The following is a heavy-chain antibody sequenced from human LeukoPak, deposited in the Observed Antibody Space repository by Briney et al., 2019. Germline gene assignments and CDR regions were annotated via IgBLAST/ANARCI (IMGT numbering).Heavy chain of an antibody. CDR3: ARDSDAWSNWFDT. CDR1: GLTVRDYK. CDR2: IDSSSRFI. D-gene: IGHD1-26*01. V-gene: IGHV3-21*06. Sequence: GGSLRLSCEASGLTVRDYKLNWVRQAPGKGLEWVSSIDSSSRFIYYAGSVKGRFTISRDNAKNSLRLQMNSLRAEDTAVYYCARDSDAWSNWFDTWGQGTLVTVSS. J-gene: IGHJ5*02.